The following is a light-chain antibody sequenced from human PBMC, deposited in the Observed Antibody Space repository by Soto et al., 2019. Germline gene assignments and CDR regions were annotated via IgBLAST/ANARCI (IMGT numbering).Light chain of an antibody. CDR1: SSNIGAGYD. V-gene: IGLV1-40*01. J-gene: IGLJ3*02. CDR3: QSYASSLSGSV. CDR2: GNS. Sequence: QSVLTQPPSVSGAPGQRVTISCTGSSSNIGAGYDVHWYQQLPGTAPKLLIYGNSNRPSGVPDRFSGSKSVTSASLAIAGLQAEDEADYYCQSYASSLSGSVFGGGTKVTVL.